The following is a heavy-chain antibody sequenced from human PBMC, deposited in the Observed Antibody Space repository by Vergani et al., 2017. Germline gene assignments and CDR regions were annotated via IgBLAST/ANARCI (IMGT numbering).Heavy chain of an antibody. CDR1: GGSISSSNW. J-gene: IGHJ3*02. D-gene: IGHD1-26*01. V-gene: IGHV4-4*02. CDR2: IYHSGST. Sequence: QVQLQESGPGLVKPSGTLSLTCAVSGGSISSSNWWSWVRQPPGKGLEWIGEIYHSGSTNYHPSLKSRVNISVYKSKNQFSLKLGSVTAADTAVYYCARELLGVGATTSAFDIWGQGTMVTVSS. CDR3: ARELLGVGATTSAFDI.